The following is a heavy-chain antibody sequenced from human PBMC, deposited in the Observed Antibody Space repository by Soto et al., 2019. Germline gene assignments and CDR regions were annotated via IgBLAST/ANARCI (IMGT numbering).Heavy chain of an antibody. J-gene: IGHJ5*02. CDR3: ARIPLLQGGWFDP. V-gene: IGHV3-64D*06. Sequence: PGGSLRLSCSASGFTFSSYAMHWVRQAPGKGLEYVSAISTNGITTYYADSVKGRFTISRDNSKNTLSLQMSSLRAEDAAVYYCARIPLLQGGWFDPWGQGTLVTVSS. D-gene: IGHD1-26*01. CDR1: GFTFSSYA. CDR2: ISTNGITT.